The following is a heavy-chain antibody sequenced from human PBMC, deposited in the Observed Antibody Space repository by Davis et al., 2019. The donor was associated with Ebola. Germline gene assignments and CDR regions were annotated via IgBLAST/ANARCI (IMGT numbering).Heavy chain of an antibody. CDR1: GFSFATYT. V-gene: IGHV3-23*01. CDR3: AKSGLSFGVVKYHYGMDV. CDR2: ISGSGGST. D-gene: IGHD3-3*01. J-gene: IGHJ6*04. Sequence: GESLKISCAASGFSFATYTMNWVRQAPGKGLEWVSAISGSGGSTYYADSVKGRFTISRDNSKKTLYLQINSLRAEDTAVYYCAKSGLSFGVVKYHYGMDVWGKGTTVTVSS.